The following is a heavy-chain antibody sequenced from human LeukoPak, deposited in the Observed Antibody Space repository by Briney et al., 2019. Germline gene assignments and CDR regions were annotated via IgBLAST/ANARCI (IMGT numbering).Heavy chain of an antibody. V-gene: IGHV3-74*01. CDR2: INGDGSNT. J-gene: IGHJ4*02. CDR1: GFNFNSYW. Sequence: QPGGSLRLSCVASGFNFNSYWMHWVRQAPGKGLVWVSCINGDGSNTRYADSVKGRFTISRDNAKNTLYLQVNSLRAEDTAVYYCARTPRLDYWGQGTLVTVSS. CDR3: ARTPRLDY.